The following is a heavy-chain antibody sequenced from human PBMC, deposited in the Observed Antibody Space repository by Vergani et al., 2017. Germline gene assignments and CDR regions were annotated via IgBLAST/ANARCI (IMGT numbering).Heavy chain of an antibody. D-gene: IGHD2-15*01. Sequence: EVQLVESGGGLVQPGGSLRLSCSASGFTFSSYAMHWVRQSPGKGLEYVSAISSNGGSTYYADSVKGRFTISRDNSKNTLYLQMSSLRAEDTAVYYCARGVVAATPDYWGQGTLVTVSS. V-gene: IGHV3-64D*06. CDR1: GFTFSSYA. CDR2: ISSNGGST. CDR3: ARGVVAATPDY. J-gene: IGHJ4*02.